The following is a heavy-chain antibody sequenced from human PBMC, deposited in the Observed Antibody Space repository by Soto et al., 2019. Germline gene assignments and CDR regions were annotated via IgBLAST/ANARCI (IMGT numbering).Heavy chain of an antibody. CDR1: GFSLPASAMG. CDR2: IYWNDDD. J-gene: IGHJ3*02. D-gene: IGHD6-13*01. CDR3: ARRRFEASWYWGAFDI. V-gene: IGHV2-5*01. Sequence: CGPTLVTPAPTLPLTCTFSGFSLPASAMGLGWIRQPPAKALEWLGLIYWNDDDRFSPSLENRLTITNDTSKNQVVLTLTNMDPVDTATYFCARRRFEASWYWGAFDIWGRGAKVTVSS.